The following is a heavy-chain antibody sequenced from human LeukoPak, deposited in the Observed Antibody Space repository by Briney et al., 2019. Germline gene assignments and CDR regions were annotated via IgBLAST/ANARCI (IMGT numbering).Heavy chain of an antibody. D-gene: IGHD4-17*01. Sequence: GGSLRLSCAASGFTFSSYAVHWVRQAPGKGLEWVAVISFDGSDIYYTDSAQGRFTISRDNSKFTVYLQMSSLREGDTAIYYCARGKLDADSAWRWATCGMDVWGQGTTVIVSS. CDR1: GFTFSSYA. V-gene: IGHV3-30-3*01. J-gene: IGHJ6*02. CDR3: ARGKLDADSAWRWATCGMDV. CDR2: ISFDGSDI.